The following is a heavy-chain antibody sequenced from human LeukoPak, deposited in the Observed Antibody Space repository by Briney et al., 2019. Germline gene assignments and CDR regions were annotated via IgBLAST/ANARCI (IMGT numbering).Heavy chain of an antibody. CDR3: ARGYDAFDI. CDR2: IYYSGSA. Sequence: SETLSLTRTVSGGSTSSYYWSWIRQPPGKGLEWIGYIYYSGSANYNPSLKSRLTISVDTSKNQFSLKLTSVTAADTAVYYCARGYDAFDIWGQGTMVTVSS. V-gene: IGHV4-59*01. J-gene: IGHJ3*02. CDR1: GGSTSSYY.